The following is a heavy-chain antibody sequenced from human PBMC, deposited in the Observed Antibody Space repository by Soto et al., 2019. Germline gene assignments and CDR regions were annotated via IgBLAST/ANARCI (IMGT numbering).Heavy chain of an antibody. D-gene: IGHD5-12*01. V-gene: IGHV1-69*02. CDR2: IVPILGIA. CDR1: GGTFSSYS. Sequence: QVQLVQSGAEVKKPGSSVKVSCKASGGTFSSYSISWVRQAPGQGLAWMGRIVPILGIANYAQKIQDRVTITAKKSTSTAYMELSSLRSEDTAVYYCARGGSSGYYSSGWYFDLWGRGTLVTVSS. J-gene: IGHJ2*01. CDR3: ARGGSSGYYSSGWYFDL.